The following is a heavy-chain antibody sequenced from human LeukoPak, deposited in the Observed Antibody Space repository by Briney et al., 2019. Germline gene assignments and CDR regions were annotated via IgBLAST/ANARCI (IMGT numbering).Heavy chain of an antibody. D-gene: IGHD2-2*01. Sequence: PGGSLRLSCAASGFTFSSYAMSWVRQAPGKGLEWVSAISGSGGSTYYADSVKGRFTISRDNSKNTLYLQMNSLRAEDTAVYYCAKANIVVVPAAEGFDPWGQGTLVTVSS. CDR1: GFTFSSYA. CDR2: ISGSGGST. CDR3: AKANIVVVPAAEGFDP. V-gene: IGHV3-23*01. J-gene: IGHJ5*02.